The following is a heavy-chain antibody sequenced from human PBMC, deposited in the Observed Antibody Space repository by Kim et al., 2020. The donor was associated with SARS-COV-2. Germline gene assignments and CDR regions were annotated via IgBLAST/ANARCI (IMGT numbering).Heavy chain of an antibody. V-gene: IGHV3-33*01. D-gene: IGHD2-2*01. CDR1: GFTFSSYG. Sequence: GGSLRLSCAASGFTFSSYGMHWVRQAPGKGLEWVAVIWYDGSNKYYADSVKGRFTISRDNSKNTLYLQMNSLRAEDTAVYYCARDGDCSSTSCYSTREYYYYGMDVWGQGTTVTVSS. CDR3: ARDGDCSSTSCYSTREYYYYGMDV. CDR2: IWYDGSNK. J-gene: IGHJ6*02.